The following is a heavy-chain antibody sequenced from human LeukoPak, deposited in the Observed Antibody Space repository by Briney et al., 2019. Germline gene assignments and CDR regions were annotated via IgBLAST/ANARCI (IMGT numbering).Heavy chain of an antibody. CDR3: ARGLYSSGWYEGY. CDR2: INPNSGGT. D-gene: IGHD6-19*01. J-gene: IGHJ4*02. Sequence: ASVTVSCKASGYTFTGYYMHWVRQAPGQGLEWMGWINPNSGGTNYAQKFQGRVTMTRDTSISTAYMELSRLRSDDTAVYYCARGLYSSGWYEGYWGQGTLVTVSS. V-gene: IGHV1-2*02. CDR1: GYTFTGYY.